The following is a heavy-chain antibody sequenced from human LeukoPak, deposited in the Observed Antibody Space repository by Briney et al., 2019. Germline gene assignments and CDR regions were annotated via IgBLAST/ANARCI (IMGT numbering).Heavy chain of an antibody. V-gene: IGHV1-24*01. J-gene: IGHJ6*03. D-gene: IGHD4-17*01. CDR1: GYTLTELS. CDR2: FDPEDGET. Sequence: ASVKVSCKVSGYTLTELSMHWVRQAPGKGLEWMGGFDPEDGETIYAQKFQGRVTMTEDTSTDTAYMELSSLRSEDTAVYYCATFGRYYGDAYYYYYYMDVWGKGTTVTVSS. CDR3: ATFGRYYGDAYYYYYYMDV.